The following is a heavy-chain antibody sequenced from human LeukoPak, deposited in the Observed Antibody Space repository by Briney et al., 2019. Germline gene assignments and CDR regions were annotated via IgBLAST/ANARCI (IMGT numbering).Heavy chain of an antibody. CDR2: ISYDGSNK. CDR3: AKENPVGGTNYFDY. Sequence: GGSLRLSCAASGFTFSSYGMHWVRQAPGKGLEWVPVISYDGSNKYYADSVKGRFTISRDNSKNTLYLQMNSLRAEDTAVYYCAKENPVGGTNYFDYWGQGTLVTVPS. D-gene: IGHD1-26*01. V-gene: IGHV3-30*18. J-gene: IGHJ4*02. CDR1: GFTFSSYG.